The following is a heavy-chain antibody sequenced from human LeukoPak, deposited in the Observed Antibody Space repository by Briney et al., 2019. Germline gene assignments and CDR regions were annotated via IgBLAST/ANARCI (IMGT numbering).Heavy chain of an antibody. V-gene: IGHV3-11*01. Sequence: GGSLTLSYAASGFPFSDYYMSWIRQAPGKGLEWVSYISSSGSTIYYADSVKGRFTISRDNAKNSLYLQMNSLRAEDTAVYYCARVIIPRWNYFDYWGQGTLVTVSS. CDR3: ARVIIPRWNYFDY. J-gene: IGHJ4*02. CDR2: ISSSGSTI. CDR1: GFPFSDYY. D-gene: IGHD4-23*01.